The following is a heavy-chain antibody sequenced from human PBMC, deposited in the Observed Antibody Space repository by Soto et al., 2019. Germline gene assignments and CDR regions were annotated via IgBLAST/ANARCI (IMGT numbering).Heavy chain of an antibody. J-gene: IGHJ2*01. D-gene: IGHD1-20*01. CDR3: ARAVDNWNPYWYFDL. CDR2: FIPFFGTA. Sequence: QVHLVQSGPEVKKPGSSVKVSCKASGGTFSSYAISWVRKALGQGLEWMGGFIPFFGTANYAQKFQGRVTITADESTSTAYMELSSLRSEDTAVYYCARAVDNWNPYWYFDLWGRGTLVTVSS. V-gene: IGHV1-69*12. CDR1: GGTFSSYA.